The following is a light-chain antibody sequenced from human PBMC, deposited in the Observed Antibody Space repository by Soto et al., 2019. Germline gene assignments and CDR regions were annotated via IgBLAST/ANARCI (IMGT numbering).Light chain of an antibody. CDR2: GAS. CDR3: QQYGSSPPYT. CDR1: QSVSSSY. Sequence: DIVLTQSPGTLSLSPGERATLSCRASQSVSSSYLAWYQQKPGQAPRLLIYGASSRATGIPDRFSGGGSSTNYTLTISRLEPDDFSVYYCQQYGSSPPYTFGQGTKLEIK. V-gene: IGKV3-20*01. J-gene: IGKJ2*01.